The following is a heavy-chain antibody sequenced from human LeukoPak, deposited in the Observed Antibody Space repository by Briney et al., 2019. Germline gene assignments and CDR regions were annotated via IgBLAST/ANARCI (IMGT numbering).Heavy chain of an antibody. V-gene: IGHV4-59*02. CDR3: ARGVYIAAAQYGY. D-gene: IGHD6-13*01. CDR2: IYYSGTT. Sequence: SETLSLTCTVSGGSVSSYYWSWIRQPPGKGLEWVGYIYYSGTTNYNPSLKSRVTISVDTSKNQFSLKLSSVTAADTAVYYCARGVYIAAAQYGYWGQGTLVTVSS. J-gene: IGHJ4*02. CDR1: GGSVSSYY.